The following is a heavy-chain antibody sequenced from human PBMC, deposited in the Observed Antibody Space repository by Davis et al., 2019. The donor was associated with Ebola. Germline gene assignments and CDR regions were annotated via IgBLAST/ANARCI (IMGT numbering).Heavy chain of an antibody. CDR1: DGSITSFI. CDR3: VRKWTPYGLDV. D-gene: IGHD2-8*01. V-gene: IGHV4-4*09. CDR2: IFDSEAP. Sequence: MPSETLSLTCNVSDGSITSFIWGWVRQAPGQRPQWMGDIFDSEAPTYNPSLKGRLTMSIDTSKSQFSLTLRSVTASDTAVYFCVRKWTPYGLDVWGQGTRVIVSS. J-gene: IGHJ6*02.